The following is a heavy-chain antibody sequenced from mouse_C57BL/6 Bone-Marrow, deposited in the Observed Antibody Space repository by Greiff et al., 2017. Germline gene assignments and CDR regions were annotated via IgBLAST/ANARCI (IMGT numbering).Heavy chain of an antibody. CDR2: IDPEDGDT. Sequence: VQLQQSGAELVRPGASVKLSCTASGFNIKDYYMHWVKQRPEQGLEWIGRIDPEDGDTEYAPKFQGKATMTADKSSNTAYLQRSSLTSEDTAVYYCTADDGYPYYFDYWGQGTTLTVSS. D-gene: IGHD2-3*01. J-gene: IGHJ2*01. CDR1: GFNIKDYY. CDR3: TADDGYPYYFDY. V-gene: IGHV14-1*01.